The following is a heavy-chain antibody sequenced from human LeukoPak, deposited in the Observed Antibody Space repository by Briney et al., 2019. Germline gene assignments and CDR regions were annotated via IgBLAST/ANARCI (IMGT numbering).Heavy chain of an antibody. CDR2: FSYNVHS. V-gene: IGHV4-61*01. CDR1: GGSVSSSNYY. Sequence: SETLSLTCTVSGGSVSSSNYYWSWIRQPPGKGLEWVGFFSYNVHSDYNPSLKSRVTMSVDTSKNQFSLKLSSVTAADTAVYYCARRPVEMAAIREDNWFDPWGQGTLVTVSS. J-gene: IGHJ5*02. D-gene: IGHD5-24*01. CDR3: ARRPVEMAAIREDNWFDP.